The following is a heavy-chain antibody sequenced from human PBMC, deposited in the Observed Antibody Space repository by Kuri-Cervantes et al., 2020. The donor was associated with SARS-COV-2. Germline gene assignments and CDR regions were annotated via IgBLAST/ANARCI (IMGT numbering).Heavy chain of an antibody. CDR3: ARSGRVYDYYYYYMDV. Sequence: LRLSCIVSGGSISSGDYYWSWIRQPPGKGLEWIGYIYYSGSTYYNPSLKSRVTISVDTSKNQFSLKLGSVTAADTAVYYCARSGRVYDYYYYYMDVWGKGTTVTVSS. J-gene: IGHJ6*03. D-gene: IGHD1-26*01. CDR1: GGSISSGDYY. CDR2: IYYSGST. V-gene: IGHV4-30-4*08.